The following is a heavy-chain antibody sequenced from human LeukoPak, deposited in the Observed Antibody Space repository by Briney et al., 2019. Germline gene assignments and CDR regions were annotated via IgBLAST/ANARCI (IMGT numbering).Heavy chain of an antibody. D-gene: IGHD6-19*01. CDR2: IYKNGGT. CDR1: GGSISSYF. V-gene: IGHV4-4*07. Sequence: SETLSLTCTVSGGSISSYFWSWIRQSAGKGLEWIGRIYKNGGTYYNPSLKTRGTVSVYTSKNQFSLKLNSVTAADTALYYCARDREWLIPGYFDLWGRGFPGHCLL. CDR3: ARDREWLIPGYFDL. J-gene: IGHJ2*01.